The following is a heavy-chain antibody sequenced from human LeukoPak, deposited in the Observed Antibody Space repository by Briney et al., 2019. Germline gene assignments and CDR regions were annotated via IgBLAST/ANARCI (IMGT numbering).Heavy chain of an antibody. CDR3: ARDRSCTGGRCYMDV. CDR2: IYHSGRT. V-gene: IGHV4-38-2*02. Sequence: SETLSLTCTVSGYSISSGYYWGWIRQPPGKGLEWIGSIYHSGRTFYNPSLKSRVTISVDTSKNQFSLKLTSVTAADTAVYYCARDRSCTGGRCYMDVWGRGTTVTVSS. CDR1: GYSISSGYY. J-gene: IGHJ6*03. D-gene: IGHD2-8*02.